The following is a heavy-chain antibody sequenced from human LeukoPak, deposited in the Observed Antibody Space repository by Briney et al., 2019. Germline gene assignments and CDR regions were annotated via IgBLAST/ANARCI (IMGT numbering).Heavy chain of an antibody. V-gene: IGHV4-34*01. CDR1: GGSFSGYY. CDR2: INHSGST. D-gene: IGHD5-18*01. J-gene: IGHJ4*02. Sequence: SETLSLTCAVYGGSFSGYYWSWIRQPPGKGLEWIGEINHSGSTNYNPSLKSRVTISVDTSKNQFSLKLSSVPAADTAVYYCARESRSYSYGYVQGAFSFRIDYWGQGTLVTVSS. CDR3: ARESRSYSYGYVQGAFSFRIDY.